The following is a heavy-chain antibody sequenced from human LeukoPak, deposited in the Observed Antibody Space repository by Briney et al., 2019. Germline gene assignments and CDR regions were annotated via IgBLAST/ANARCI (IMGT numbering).Heavy chain of an antibody. V-gene: IGHV1-46*01. D-gene: IGHD6-19*01. Sequence: GASVKVSCKASGYTFTSYYMHWVRQAPGQGLEWMGIINPSGGSTSYAQKFQGRVTMTRDMSTSTVYMELSRLRSDDTAVYYCARDLKRGYSSGRYSWGTGSSNDYWGQGTLVTVSS. CDR2: INPSGGST. CDR1: GYTFTSYY. J-gene: IGHJ4*02. CDR3: ARDLKRGYSSGRYSWGTGSSNDY.